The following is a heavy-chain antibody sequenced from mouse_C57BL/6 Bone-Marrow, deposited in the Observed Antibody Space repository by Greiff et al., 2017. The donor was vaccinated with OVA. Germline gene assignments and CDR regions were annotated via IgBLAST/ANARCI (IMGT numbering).Heavy chain of an antibody. CDR3: ARDSVWLRRDYYAMDY. CDR1: GYTFTSYW. CDR2: INPSNGGT. D-gene: IGHD2-2*01. V-gene: IGHV1-53*01. Sequence: QVHVKQPGTELVKPGASVKLSCKASGYTFTSYWMHWVKQRPGQGLEWIGNINPSNGGTNYNEKFKSKATLTVEKSSSTAYMQLSSLTSEDSAVYYCARDSVWLRRDYYAMDYWGQGTSVTVSS. J-gene: IGHJ4*01.